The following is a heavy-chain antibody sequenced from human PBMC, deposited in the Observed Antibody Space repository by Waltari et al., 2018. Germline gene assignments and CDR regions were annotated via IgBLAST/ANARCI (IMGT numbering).Heavy chain of an antibody. CDR1: GFTFSSYA. D-gene: IGHD1-1*01. J-gene: IGHJ4*02. V-gene: IGHV3-30*04. CDR2: ISYNGRKK. CDR3: ARDRNLYFDY. Sequence: QVQLVESGGGVVQPGRSLRLSCAASGFTFSSYAMHWVCQAPGKGVEWVAVISYNGRKKYYADSVKGRFTISRDYSKNTLYLQMNSLRAEDTAVYYCARDRNLYFDYWGQGTLVTVSS.